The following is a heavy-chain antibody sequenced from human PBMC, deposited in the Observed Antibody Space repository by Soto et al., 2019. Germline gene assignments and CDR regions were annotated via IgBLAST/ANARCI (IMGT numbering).Heavy chain of an antibody. CDR1: GGTFSSYA. CDR2: IIPIFGTA. J-gene: IGHJ5*02. V-gene: IGHV1-69*13. Sequence: GASVKVSCKASGGTFSSYAISWLRQAPGQGLEWMGGIIPIFGTANYAQKFQGRVTITADESTSTAYMELSSLRSEDTAVYYCASHTQKGGQWLVRGLGWFDPWGHGTLVTVSS. D-gene: IGHD6-19*01. CDR3: ASHTQKGGQWLVRGLGWFDP.